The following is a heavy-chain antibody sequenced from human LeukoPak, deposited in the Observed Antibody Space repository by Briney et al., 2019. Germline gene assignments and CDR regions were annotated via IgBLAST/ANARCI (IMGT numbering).Heavy chain of an antibody. J-gene: IGHJ4*02. V-gene: IGHV4-34*01. D-gene: IGHD6-13*01. CDR3: AKDSPTIRSSSWLHYFDN. Sequence: PSETLSLTCAVYGGSFSGYYWSWIRQPPGKGLEWIGEINHSGSTNYNPSLKSRVTMPVATSKNQFSLKLSSVTAADTAVYYCAKDSPTIRSSSWLHYFDNWGQGTLVTVSS. CDR1: GGSFSGYY. CDR2: INHSGST.